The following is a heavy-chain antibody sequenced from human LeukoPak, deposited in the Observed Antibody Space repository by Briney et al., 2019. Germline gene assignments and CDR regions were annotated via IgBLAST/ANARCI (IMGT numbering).Heavy chain of an antibody. Sequence: PGGSLRLSCAASGFTFSSYGMHWVRQAPGEGLEWVAFIRYDGSNKYYADSVKGRFTISRDNSKNTLYLQMNSLRAEDTAVYYCAKTKVVVAATDYYFDYWGQGTLVTVSS. CDR3: AKTKVVVAATDYYFDY. D-gene: IGHD2-15*01. CDR2: IRYDGSNK. V-gene: IGHV3-30*02. CDR1: GFTFSSYG. J-gene: IGHJ4*02.